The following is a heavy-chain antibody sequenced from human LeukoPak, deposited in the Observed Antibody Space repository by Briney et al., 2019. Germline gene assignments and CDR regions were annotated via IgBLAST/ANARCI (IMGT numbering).Heavy chain of an antibody. J-gene: IGHJ4*02. Sequence: GASVKVSCKASGGTFSSYAISWVRQAPGQGLEWMGRIIPILGIANYAQKFQGRVTITADKSTSTAYMELSSLRSEDTAVYYCARHPFQYPFDYWGQGTLVSVSS. CDR1: GGTFSSYA. CDR2: IIPILGIA. D-gene: IGHD2/OR15-2a*01. V-gene: IGHV1-69*04. CDR3: ARHPFQYPFDY.